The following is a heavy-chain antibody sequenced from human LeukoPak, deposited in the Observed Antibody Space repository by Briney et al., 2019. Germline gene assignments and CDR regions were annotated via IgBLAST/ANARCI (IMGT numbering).Heavy chain of an antibody. V-gene: IGHV3-7*01. D-gene: IGHD6-6*01. CDR2: INPDGSEK. Sequence: GGSLRLSCGASGFTFRTSWMNWVRQAPGKGLEWVASINPDGSEKYSVDSVKGRFTISRDNAKNSLYLQMDSLRAEDTAVYYCARASTSFYYYYYMDVWGRGTTVTVSS. CDR1: GFTFRTSW. CDR3: ARASTSFYYYYYMDV. J-gene: IGHJ6*03.